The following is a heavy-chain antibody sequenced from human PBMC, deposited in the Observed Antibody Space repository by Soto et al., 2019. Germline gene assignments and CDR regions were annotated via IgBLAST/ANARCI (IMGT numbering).Heavy chain of an antibody. J-gene: IGHJ5*02. D-gene: IGHD2-15*01. CDR3: ARRGGYCSGGSCYSGWFDP. CDR1: GYSFTSYW. V-gene: IGHV5-51*01. Sequence: GESLKISCKGSGYSFTSYWIGWVRQMPGKGLEWMGIIYPGDSDTRYSPSFQGQVTISADKSISTAYLQWSSLKASDTAMYYCARRGGYCSGGSCYSGWFDPWGQGTLVTVSS. CDR2: IYPGDSDT.